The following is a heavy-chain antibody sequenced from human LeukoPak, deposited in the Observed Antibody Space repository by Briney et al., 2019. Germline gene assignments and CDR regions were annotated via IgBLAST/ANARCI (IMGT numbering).Heavy chain of an antibody. CDR2: IIPIFGTA. V-gene: IGHV1-69*01. J-gene: IGHJ4*02. Sequence: GASVKVSCKASGGTFSSYAISWVRQAPGQGLEWMGGIIPIFGTANYAQKFQGRVTITADESTSTAYMELSSLRSEDTAVYYCARGWLIFGVVTRFDYWGQGTLVTVSS. D-gene: IGHD3-3*01. CDR1: GGTFSSYA. CDR3: ARGWLIFGVVTRFDY.